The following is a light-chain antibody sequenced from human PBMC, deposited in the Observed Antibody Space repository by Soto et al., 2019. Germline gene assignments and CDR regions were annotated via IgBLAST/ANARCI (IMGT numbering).Light chain of an antibody. V-gene: IGKV1-9*01. CDR2: AAS. Sequence: DIQLTQSPSFLSASVGDRVTITCRASQGISSYLAWYQQKPGKAPKFLIYAASTLQSGVPSRFSGSASGTEFTRTISSLQPEDFATYYFQRLDNSPITFGQGTRLEIK. CDR3: QRLDNSPIT. J-gene: IGKJ5*01. CDR1: QGISSY.